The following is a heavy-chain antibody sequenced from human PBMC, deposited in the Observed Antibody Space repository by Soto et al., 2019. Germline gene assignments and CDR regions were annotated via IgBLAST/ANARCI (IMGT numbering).Heavy chain of an antibody. J-gene: IGHJ3*01. D-gene: IGHD2-15*01. CDR1: GASISNSDYY. V-gene: IGHV4-39*02. Sequence: QLHLQESGPGLVKPSETLSLTCGVSGASISNSDYYWVWIRQPPGQGLEWIATVHFRGKTYYNVSLKTLLTISLDPSKTLFSLRLTSLTAADTAVYYCATEAAHHDAFDVWGRGTRVTVSS. CDR2: VHFRGKT. CDR3: ATEAAHHDAFDV.